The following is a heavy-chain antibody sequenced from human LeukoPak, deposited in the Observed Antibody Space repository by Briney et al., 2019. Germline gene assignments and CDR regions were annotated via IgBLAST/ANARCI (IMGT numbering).Heavy chain of an antibody. CDR1: GGSFSGYY. J-gene: IGHJ6*03. CDR2: INHSRST. D-gene: IGHD4-23*01. V-gene: IGHV4-34*01. CDR3: ARVVDQNPDPLRWYIYYYYMDV. Sequence: PSETLSLTCAVYGGSFSGYYWSWIRQPPGKGLEWIGEINHSRSTNYNPSLKSRVTISVDTSKNQFSLKLSSVTAADTAVYYCARVVDQNPDPLRWYIYYYYMDVWGKGTTVTVSS.